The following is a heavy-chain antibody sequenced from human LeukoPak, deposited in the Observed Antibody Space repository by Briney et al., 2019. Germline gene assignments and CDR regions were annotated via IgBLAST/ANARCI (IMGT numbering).Heavy chain of an antibody. J-gene: IGHJ3*02. CDR3: ARHFTVVVPAAIGPDAFDI. V-gene: IGHV4-59*08. Sequence: TPSETLSLTCTVSGGSISSYYWSWIRQPPGKGPEWIGSIYYSGSTNYNPSLKSRVTISVDTSKRQFSLKLSSVTAADTALYYCARHFTVVVPAAIGPDAFDIWGQGTMVTVSS. D-gene: IGHD2-2*01. CDR1: GGSISSYY. CDR2: IYYSGST.